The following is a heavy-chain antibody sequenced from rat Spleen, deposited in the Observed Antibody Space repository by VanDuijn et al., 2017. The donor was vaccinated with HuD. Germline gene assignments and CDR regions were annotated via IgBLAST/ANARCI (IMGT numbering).Heavy chain of an antibody. CDR2: ISPSGGST. V-gene: IGHV5-25*01. J-gene: IGHJ3*01. Sequence: EVQLVESGGGLVQPGRSLKLSCAASGFTFSNHDMAWVRQAPTKGLEWVASISPSGGSTYYRDSVKGRLTVSRDDAKSTLYLQMDSLRSEDTATYYCARHIHPLYFDYWGQGTLVTVSS. D-gene: IGHD3-1*01. CDR3: ARHIHPLYFDY. CDR1: GFTFSNHD.